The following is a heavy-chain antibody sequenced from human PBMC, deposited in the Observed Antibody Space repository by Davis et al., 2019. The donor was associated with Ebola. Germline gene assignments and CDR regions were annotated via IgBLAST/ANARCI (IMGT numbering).Heavy chain of an antibody. CDR1: GLIFNNYW. Sequence: GESLKISCAASGLIFNNYWMSWIRQAPGKGPEWVAIIKEDGGEKYYVDSVKGRFTISRDNAKNSLYLQMNSLRDEDTAVYYCAWMGYDSSGFSWGQGTLVTVSS. V-gene: IGHV3-7*03. CDR2: IKEDGGEK. CDR3: AWMGYDSSGFS. J-gene: IGHJ4*02. D-gene: IGHD3-22*01.